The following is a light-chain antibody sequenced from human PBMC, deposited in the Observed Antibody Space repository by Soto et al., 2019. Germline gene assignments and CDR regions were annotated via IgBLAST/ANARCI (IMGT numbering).Light chain of an antibody. CDR2: DDN. V-gene: IGLV2-14*01. CDR1: SSDFGGYNY. CDR3: SSYTYRSTFV. Sequence: QSVLTQPASVSGSPGQSISISCAGISSDFGGYNYVSWYQQHPGKVPKLLIYDDNNRPSGVSTRFSGSKSGNTASLTISGLRAEVEADYYSSSYTYRSTFVSGTGTKLTDL. J-gene: IGLJ1*01.